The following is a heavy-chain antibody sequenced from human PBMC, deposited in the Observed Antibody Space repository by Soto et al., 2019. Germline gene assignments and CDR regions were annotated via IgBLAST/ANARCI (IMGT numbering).Heavy chain of an antibody. J-gene: IGHJ6*02. Sequence: QVQLQQSGPGLVKPSQTLSLTCSVSGGSINTVGYYWTWIRQHPGKGLEWIGYIYYSGSRDYNPSLKSRVSMSVDASKNQFALNLTSVTAADTAVYYCAKESGGYDSSTRYGLDVWGQGTTVTVSS. CDR3: AKESGGYDSSTRYGLDV. CDR2: IYYSGSR. CDR1: GGSINTVGYY. D-gene: IGHD6-25*01. V-gene: IGHV4-31*03.